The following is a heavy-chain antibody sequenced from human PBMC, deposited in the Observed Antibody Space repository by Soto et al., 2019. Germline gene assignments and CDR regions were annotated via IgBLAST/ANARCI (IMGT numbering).Heavy chain of an antibody. Sequence: QVQLVESGGGVVQPGRSLRLSCAVSGLNFSTYAMHWVRQAPGKGLEWVAVISFDGINQYYGDSVKGRFTISRDNTKNTLHLQMNSLRAEDTAVYYCVKDERWLQLRGDYWGQGTLVTVSS. CDR1: GLNFSTYA. CDR3: VKDERWLQLRGDY. D-gene: IGHD5-12*01. CDR2: ISFDGINQ. V-gene: IGHV3-30*18. J-gene: IGHJ4*02.